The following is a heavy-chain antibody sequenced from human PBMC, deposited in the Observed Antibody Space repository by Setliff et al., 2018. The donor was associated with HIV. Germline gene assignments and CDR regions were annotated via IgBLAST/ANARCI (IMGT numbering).Heavy chain of an antibody. CDR1: GFTLNSYG. D-gene: IGHD2-15*01. CDR3: ARVADTSLSRVVATRWFDP. Sequence: VQVSCKASGFTLNSYGITWVRQAPGQGLQWMEWISAYNGNTNYAQKVQGRVRMTTDTSTNTAYMETRNLRSDDTGVYYCARVADTSLSRVVATRWFDPWGQGTLVTVS. V-gene: IGHV1-18*01. J-gene: IGHJ5*02. CDR2: ISAYNGNT.